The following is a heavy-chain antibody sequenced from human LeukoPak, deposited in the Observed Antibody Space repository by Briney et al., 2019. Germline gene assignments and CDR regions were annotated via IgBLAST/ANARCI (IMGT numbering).Heavy chain of an antibody. CDR2: IYYSGST. V-gene: IGHV4-39*07. D-gene: IGHD3-10*01. J-gene: IGHJ5*02. CDR3: ARVKGVRGVIPNWFDP. CDR1: GGSISSSSYY. Sequence: SETLSLTCTVSGGSISSSSYYWSWIRQPPGKGLEWIGSIYYSGSTYYNPSLKSRVTISVDTSKNQFSLKLSSVTAADTAVYYCARVKGVRGVIPNWFDPWGQGTLVTVSS.